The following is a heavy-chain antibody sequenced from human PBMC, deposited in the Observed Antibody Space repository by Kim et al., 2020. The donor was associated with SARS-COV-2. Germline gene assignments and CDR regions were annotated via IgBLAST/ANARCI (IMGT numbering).Heavy chain of an antibody. J-gene: IGHJ6*02. Sequence: GGSLRLSCAASGFTFSTYWMSWVRQAPGKGLEWVANINQDGSEIYYVDSVKGRFTFSRDNAKSSLFLQMDSLRAEDTAIYYCARDGYSYALDVWGQGTTVTVSS. V-gene: IGHV3-7*01. CDR1: GFTFSTYW. D-gene: IGHD5-18*01. CDR2: INQDGSEI. CDR3: ARDGYSYALDV.